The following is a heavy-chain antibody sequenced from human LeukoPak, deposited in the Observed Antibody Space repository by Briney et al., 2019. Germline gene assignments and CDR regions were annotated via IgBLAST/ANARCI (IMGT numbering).Heavy chain of an antibody. CDR2: INAGNGST. Sequence: ASVKVSCKASGYTFTSYAMHWVRQAPGQRLEWMGWINAGNGSTKYSQEFQGRVTITRDTSATTAYMELSNLKSDDMALYYCARGRGPPNTNRDFYYYYYMDVWGTGTTVTVSS. V-gene: IGHV1-3*03. CDR1: GYTFTSYA. D-gene: IGHD3-10*01. J-gene: IGHJ6*03. CDR3: ARGRGPPNTNRDFYYYYYMDV.